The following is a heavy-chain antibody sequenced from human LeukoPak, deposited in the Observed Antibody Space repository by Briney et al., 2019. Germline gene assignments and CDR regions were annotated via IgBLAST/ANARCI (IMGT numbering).Heavy chain of an antibody. V-gene: IGHV4-30-2*01. J-gene: IGHJ4*02. D-gene: IGHD3-9*01. CDR2: IYHSGST. CDR1: GGSISSGGYS. CDR3: ARASPYDILTGYYYYFDY. Sequence: PSETLSLTCAVSGGSISSGGYSWSWIRQPPGKGLEWIGYIYHSGSTYYNPSLKSRVTISVDTSKNQFSLKLSSVTAADTAVYYCARASPYDILTGYYYYFDYWGQGTLVTVSS.